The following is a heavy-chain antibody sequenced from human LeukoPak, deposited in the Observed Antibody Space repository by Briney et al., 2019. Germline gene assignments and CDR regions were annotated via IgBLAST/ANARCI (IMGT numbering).Heavy chain of an antibody. CDR3: AKSLQQQDFDY. CDR1: GFNFSSHS. D-gene: IGHD6-13*01. J-gene: IGHJ4*02. Sequence: GGSLRLSCAASGFNFSSHSMNWVRQAPGKGLEWVSSIISSGSYIYYADSVKGRFTISRDNSKNTLYLQMNSLRAEDTAVYYCAKSLQQQDFDYWGQGTLVTVSS. CDR2: IISSGSYI. V-gene: IGHV3-21*04.